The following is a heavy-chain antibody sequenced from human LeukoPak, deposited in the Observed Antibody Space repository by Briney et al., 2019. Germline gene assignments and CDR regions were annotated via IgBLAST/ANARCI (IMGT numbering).Heavy chain of an antibody. V-gene: IGHV4-59*01. D-gene: IGHD6-13*01. CDR1: GDSISNYY. J-gene: IGHJ4*02. CDR3: ARNLIPEQLVLNF. Sequence: SETLSLTCTVSGDSISNYYWNWIRQPPGKGLGWIGYIYYTGSTNYNPSLKSRVTMSVDTSKNQFTLNLKSVTPEDTAVYYCARNLIPEQLVLNFWGQGTLVTVSS. CDR2: IYYTGST.